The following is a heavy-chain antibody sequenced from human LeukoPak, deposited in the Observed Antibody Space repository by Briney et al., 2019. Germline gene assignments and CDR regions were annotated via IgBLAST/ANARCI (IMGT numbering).Heavy chain of an antibody. CDR2: ITSKTDGGTT. CDR3: TTGLYYDYVWGSYGNRYYFDY. Sequence: PGRSRRLACAASGFTFSNAWMSLVRQAAGKGLESSARITSKTDGGTTHYAAPVKGRFTISRDDSKNTLYLQMNSLKTEDTAVYYCTTGLYYDYVWGSYGNRYYFDYWGQGTLVTVSS. J-gene: IGHJ4*02. D-gene: IGHD3-16*01. V-gene: IGHV3-15*01. CDR1: GFTFSNAW.